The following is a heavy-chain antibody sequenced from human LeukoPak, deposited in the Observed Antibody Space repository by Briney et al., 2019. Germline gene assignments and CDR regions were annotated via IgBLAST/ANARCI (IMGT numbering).Heavy chain of an antibody. CDR1: GFTFSSYA. V-gene: IGHV3-23*01. D-gene: IGHD2-15*01. J-gene: IGHJ4*02. CDR2: ISGSGGST. Sequence: RGSLRLSCAASGFTFSSYAMSWVRQAPGKGLEWVSAISGSGGSTYYADSVKGRFTISRDNSKNTLYLQMNSLRAEDTAVYYCAKYLVVEETFDYWGQGTLVTVSS. CDR3: AKYLVVEETFDY.